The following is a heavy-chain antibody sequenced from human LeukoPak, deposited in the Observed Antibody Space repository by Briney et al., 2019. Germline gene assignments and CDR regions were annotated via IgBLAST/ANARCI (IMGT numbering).Heavy chain of an antibody. Sequence: PSESLSLTCFFAGCAIITHYWRLIGQSLRKGPEWIGYIYYSGTTNYNPSLKSRVTISIDTSKNQFSLKLISVTAADTAVYYCARQGIRGQWLVHFDYWGQGTLVTVSS. CDR1: GCAIITHY. D-gene: IGHD6-19*01. CDR2: IYYSGTT. V-gene: IGHV4-59*08. J-gene: IGHJ4*02. CDR3: ARQGIRGQWLVHFDY.